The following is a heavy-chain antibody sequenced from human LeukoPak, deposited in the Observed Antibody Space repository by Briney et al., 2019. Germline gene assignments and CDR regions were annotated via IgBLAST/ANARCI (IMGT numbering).Heavy chain of an antibody. D-gene: IGHD3-22*01. Sequence: PGGSLRLSCAASGFTFSTHGMHWVRQAPGKGLEWVAFIRYDGINKYYADSVKGRFTISRDSFKNTLYLQMNSLRPEDTAVYYCAKDLYDSSGYWFDGGAVDPWGQGTLVTVSS. V-gene: IGHV3-30*02. CDR3: AKDLYDSSGYWFDGGAVDP. CDR2: IRYDGINK. J-gene: IGHJ5*02. CDR1: GFTFSTHG.